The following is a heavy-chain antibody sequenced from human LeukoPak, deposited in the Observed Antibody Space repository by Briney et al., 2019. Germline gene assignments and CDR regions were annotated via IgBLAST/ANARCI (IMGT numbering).Heavy chain of an antibody. V-gene: IGHV1-2*02. CDR3: ARDAIAAAGTQLPYYYYYMDV. CDR1: EYTFTGYY. D-gene: IGHD6-13*01. J-gene: IGHJ6*03. Sequence: ASVKVSCKASEYTFTGYYMHWVRQTPGQGLEWMGWINPNSGGTNYAQKFQGRVTMTRDTSISTAYMELSRLRSDDTAVYYCARDAIAAAGTQLPYYYYYMDVWGKGTTVTISS. CDR2: INPNSGGT.